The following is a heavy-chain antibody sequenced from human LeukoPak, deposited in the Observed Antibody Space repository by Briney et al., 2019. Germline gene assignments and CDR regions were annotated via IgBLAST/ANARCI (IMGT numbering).Heavy chain of an antibody. D-gene: IGHD3-22*01. V-gene: IGHV3-53*01. CDR2: IYSGGST. J-gene: IGHJ6*02. CDR3: AREFYYDSSGRYYYYGMDV. Sequence: PGGSLRLSCAASGFTVSSNYMSWVRQAPGKGLEWVSVIYSGGSTYYADSVKGRFTISRDNSKNTLYLQMNSLRAEDTAVYYCAREFYYDSSGRYYYYGMDVWGQGTTVTVSS. CDR1: GFTVSSNY.